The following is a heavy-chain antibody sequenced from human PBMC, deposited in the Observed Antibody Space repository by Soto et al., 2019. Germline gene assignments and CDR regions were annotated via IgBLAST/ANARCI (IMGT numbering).Heavy chain of an antibody. CDR3: ARSKNVLRFLEWLL. CDR1: GYTFTSYG. V-gene: IGHV1-69*13. CDR2: IIPIFGTA. J-gene: IGHJ4*02. Sequence: SVKVSCKASGYTFTSYGISWVRQAPGQGLEWMGGIIPIFGTANYAQKFQGRVTITADESTSTAYMELSSLRSEDTAVYYCARSKNVLRFLEWLLWGQGTLVTVSS. D-gene: IGHD3-3*01.